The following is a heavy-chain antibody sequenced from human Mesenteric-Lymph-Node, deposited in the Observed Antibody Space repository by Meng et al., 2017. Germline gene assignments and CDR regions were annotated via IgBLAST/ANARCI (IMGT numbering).Heavy chain of an antibody. V-gene: IGHV4-38-2*02. CDR2: IFHSGNT. Sequence: SETLSLTCTVSGYFISSGHYWSWIRQPPGKGLEWIGYIFHSGNTYYKPSLKSRVTISVDTSKNQFFLKLNSVTAADTAVYYCARDRSNWYNWFDPWGQGTLVTVSS. CDR1: GYFISSGHY. D-gene: IGHD6-13*01. J-gene: IGHJ5*02. CDR3: ARDRSNWYNWFDP.